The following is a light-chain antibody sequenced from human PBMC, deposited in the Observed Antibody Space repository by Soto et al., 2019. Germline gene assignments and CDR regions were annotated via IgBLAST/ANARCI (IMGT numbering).Light chain of an antibody. CDR2: EVV. CDR3: KSYAGSNTYV. Sequence: QSVLTQPPTAYGSPGQSVTISCTGTKNDIGVYDIVSWYQHHPGKAPRLIIYEVVQRPSGVHDRFSGSKSGNPASLTVYGIQAADVADYFCKSYAGSNTYVFGTGTKATVL. V-gene: IGLV2-8*01. CDR1: KNDIGVYDI. J-gene: IGLJ1*01.